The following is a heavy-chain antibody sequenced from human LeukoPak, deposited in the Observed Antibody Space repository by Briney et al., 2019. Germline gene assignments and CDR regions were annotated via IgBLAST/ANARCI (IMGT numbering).Heavy chain of an antibody. V-gene: IGHV1-18*01. CDR1: GYTFTSYG. D-gene: IGHD5-18*01. J-gene: IGHJ4*02. CDR2: ISAYNGNT. Sequence: ASVKVSCKASGYTFTSYGISWVRQAPGQGLEGMGGISAYNGNTNYAQKLQGRVTMTTDTSTSTAYMELRSLRSDDTAVYYCARRAQLWSGYYFDYWGQGTLVTVSS. CDR3: ARRAQLWSGYYFDY.